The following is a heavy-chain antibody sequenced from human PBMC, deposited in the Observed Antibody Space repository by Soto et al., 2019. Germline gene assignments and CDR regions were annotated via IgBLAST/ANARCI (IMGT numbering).Heavy chain of an antibody. CDR2: INHSGST. V-gene: IGHV4-34*01. J-gene: IGHJ4*02. CDR1: GGSFSGYY. D-gene: IGHD5-12*01. CDR3: ARGGAFFGSSWCLSVATITPNFDY. Sequence: SETLSLTCAVYGGSFSGYYWSWIRQPPGKGLEWIGEINHSGSTNYNPSLKSRVTISVDTSKNQFSLKLSSVTAADTAVYYCARGGAFFGSSWCLSVATITPNFDYWGQGTLVTVSS.